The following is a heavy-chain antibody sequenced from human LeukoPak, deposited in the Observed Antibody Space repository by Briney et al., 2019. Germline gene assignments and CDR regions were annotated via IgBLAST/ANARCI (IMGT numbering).Heavy chain of an antibody. CDR2: IYETGST. CDR3: ARGTAVTDS. V-gene: IGHV4-31*03. Sequence: SETLSLTCNVSGGSISSGSYYWSWIRQHPGKGLEWIGYIYETGSTYYNPSLKSRVTISVDTSENQFSLKVNSVTAADTAVYYCARGTAVTDSWGQGILVTVSS. CDR1: GGSISSGSYY. D-gene: IGHD6-19*01. J-gene: IGHJ4*02.